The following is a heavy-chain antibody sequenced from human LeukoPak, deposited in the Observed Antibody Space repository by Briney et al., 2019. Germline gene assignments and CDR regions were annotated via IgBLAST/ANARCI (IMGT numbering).Heavy chain of an antibody. D-gene: IGHD5-12*01. J-gene: IGHJ4*02. CDR1: GGTFSSYA. Sequence: ASVKVSCKASGGTFSSYAISWVRQAPGQRLEWMGWINAGNGNTKLSQKFQDRVTITRDTSASTAYMELSSLRYEDTAIYYCARSDSGYDYLDYWGQGTLVTVSS. CDR2: INAGNGNT. V-gene: IGHV1-3*01. CDR3: ARSDSGYDYLDY.